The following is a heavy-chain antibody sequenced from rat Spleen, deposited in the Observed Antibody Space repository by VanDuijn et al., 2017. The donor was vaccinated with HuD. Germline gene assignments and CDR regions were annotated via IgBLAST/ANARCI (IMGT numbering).Heavy chain of an antibody. J-gene: IGHJ3*01. CDR3: TLMYTTDYYYDWFAY. V-gene: IGHV5-27*01. CDR1: GFTFSNYG. Sequence: EVQLVESGGGLVQPGRSLKLSCAASGFTFSNYGMAWVRQAPTKGLEWVASITNSGGSTYYRDSVKGRFTISRDNAKSTLYLQMDSLRSEDTATYYCTLMYTTDYYYDWFAYWGQGTLVTVSS. CDR2: ITNSGGST. D-gene: IGHD1-6*01.